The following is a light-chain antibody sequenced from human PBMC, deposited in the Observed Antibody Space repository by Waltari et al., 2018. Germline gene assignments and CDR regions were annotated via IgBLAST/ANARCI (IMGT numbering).Light chain of an antibody. Sequence: SPSSLSASVGDRVTITCRASQSINNDLNWYQLKPGKAPKLLVYAASRLQSGVPSRFRGSASGTDYTLTISSLHSEDFATYYCQQSYGTPPTFAGGTTVEI. CDR2: AAS. J-gene: IGKJ4*01. V-gene: IGKV1-39*01. CDR1: QSINND. CDR3: QQSYGTPPT.